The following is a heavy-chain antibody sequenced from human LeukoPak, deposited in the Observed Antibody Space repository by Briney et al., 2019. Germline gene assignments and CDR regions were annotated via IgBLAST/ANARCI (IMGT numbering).Heavy chain of an antibody. CDR2: ISGSVGRT. CDR1: GFTFSSYA. V-gene: IGHV3-23*01. CDR3: AKVATYYYDSSGYSDY. D-gene: IGHD3-22*01. J-gene: IGHJ4*02. Sequence: GGSLRLSCVASGFTFSSYAMSGVRQAPGKGLEWVSAISGSVGRTYYADSVKGGFTLSRDNSKNTLYLQMNSLRAEDTAVYYCAKVATYYYDSSGYSDYWGQGTLVTVSS.